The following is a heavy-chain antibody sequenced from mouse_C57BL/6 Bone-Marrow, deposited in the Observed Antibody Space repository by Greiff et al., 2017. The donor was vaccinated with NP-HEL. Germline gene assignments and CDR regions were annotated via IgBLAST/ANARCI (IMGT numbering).Heavy chain of an antibody. CDR1: GFTFSSYA. CDR2: ISSGGDYI. V-gene: IGHV5-9-1*02. J-gene: IGHJ1*03. CDR3: TRDFTVRYWYFDV. Sequence: DVMLVESGEGLVKPGGSLKLSCAASGFTFSSYAMSWVRQTPEKRLEWVAYISSGGDYIYYADTVKGRFTISRDNARNTRYLQMSSLKSEDTAMYYCTRDFTVRYWYFDVWGTGTTVTVSS.